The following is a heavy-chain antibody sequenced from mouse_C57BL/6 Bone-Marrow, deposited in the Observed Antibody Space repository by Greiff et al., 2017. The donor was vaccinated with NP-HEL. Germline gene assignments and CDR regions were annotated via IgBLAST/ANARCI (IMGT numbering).Heavy chain of an antibody. CDR3: ASSMITPYWYFDV. CDR1: GFTFSSYG. J-gene: IGHJ1*03. D-gene: IGHD2-4*01. CDR2: ISSGGSYT. V-gene: IGHV5-6*01. Sequence: EVQLQESGGDLVKPGGSLKLSCAASGFTFSSYGMSWVRQTPDKRLEWVATISSGGSYTYYPDSVKGRFTISRDNAKNTLYLQMSSLKSEDTAMYYCASSMITPYWYFDVWGTGTTVTVSS.